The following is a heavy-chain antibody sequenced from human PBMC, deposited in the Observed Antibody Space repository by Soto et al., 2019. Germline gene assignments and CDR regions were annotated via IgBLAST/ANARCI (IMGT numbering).Heavy chain of an antibody. V-gene: IGHV4-59*12. CDR2: IYYSGST. CDR3: ARGGLLPDY. Sequence: PSETLSLTCTVSGGSISSYYWSWIRQPPGKGLEWIGYIYYSGSTNYNPSLKSRVTISVDRSKNQFSLKLSSVTAADKAVYYCARGGLLPDYWGQGTLVTVSS. J-gene: IGHJ4*02. CDR1: GGSISSYY. D-gene: IGHD6-19*01.